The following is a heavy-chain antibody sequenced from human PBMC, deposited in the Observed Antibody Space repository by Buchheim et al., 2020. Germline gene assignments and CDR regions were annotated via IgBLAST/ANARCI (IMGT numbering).Heavy chain of an antibody. Sequence: QVQLQESGPGLVKPSGTLSLTCAVSGGSISSSNWWSWVRQPPGKGLEWIGYIYYSGSTYYNPSLKSRVTISVDTSKNQFSLKLSSVTAADTAVYYCARHYGSGSYSSFDYWGQGTL. V-gene: IGHV4-4*02. CDR3: ARHYGSGSYSSFDY. CDR2: IYYSGST. D-gene: IGHD3-10*01. J-gene: IGHJ4*02. CDR1: GGSISSSNW.